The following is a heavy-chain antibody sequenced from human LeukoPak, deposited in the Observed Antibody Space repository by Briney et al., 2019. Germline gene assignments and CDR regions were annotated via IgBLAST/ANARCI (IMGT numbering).Heavy chain of an antibody. Sequence: GRSLRLSCAASGFTFSSYAMHWVRQAPGKGLEWVAVISYDGSNKYYADSVKGRFTISRDNSKNTLYLQMNSLRAEDTAVYYCARDDSIGDILTGSIYHYYYYGMDVWGKGTTVTVSS. V-gene: IGHV3-30*04. CDR1: GFTFSSYA. D-gene: IGHD3-9*01. CDR2: ISYDGSNK. J-gene: IGHJ6*04. CDR3: ARDDSIGDILTGSIYHYYYYGMDV.